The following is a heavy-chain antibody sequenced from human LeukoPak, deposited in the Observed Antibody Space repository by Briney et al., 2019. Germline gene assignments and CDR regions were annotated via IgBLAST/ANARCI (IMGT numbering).Heavy chain of an antibody. D-gene: IGHD5-12*01. J-gene: IGHJ6*04. CDR2: IGSSGSTI. CDR3: AREGRSGYDLTGYYGMDV. Sequence: PGGSLRLSCAASGFTFSTYEMSWVRQAPGKGLEWVSYIGSSGSTIYYADSVKGRFTISRDNAKNSLYLQMNSLRAEDTAVYYCAREGRSGYDLTGYYGMDVWGKGTTVTVSS. CDR1: GFTFSTYE. V-gene: IGHV3-48*03.